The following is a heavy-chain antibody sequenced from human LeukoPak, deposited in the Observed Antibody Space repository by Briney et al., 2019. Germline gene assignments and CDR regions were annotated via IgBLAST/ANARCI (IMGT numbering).Heavy chain of an antibody. CDR2: INSDGSWT. CDR3: DSFYETY. J-gene: IGHJ4*02. Sequence: GGSLRLSCAASGNYWMHWVRQAPGKGLVWVSHINSDGSWTSYADSVKGRFTISKDNAKNTVYLQMNSLRAEDTAVYYCDSFYETYWGRGTLVTVSS. CDR1: GNYW. V-gene: IGHV3-74*01. D-gene: IGHD2/OR15-2a*01.